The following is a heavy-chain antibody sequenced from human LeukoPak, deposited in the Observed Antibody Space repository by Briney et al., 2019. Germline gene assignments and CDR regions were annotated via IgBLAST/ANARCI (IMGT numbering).Heavy chain of an antibody. V-gene: IGHV3-15*01. CDR3: ATDWGEGHYFDY. CDR2: IRGKPEGGTT. D-gene: IGHD3-16*01. J-gene: IGHJ4*02. Sequence: GGSLRLSCAASGFTFTNVRMAWVRQPPGKGREWVGRIRGKPEGGTTNYAEPVKGRFTISRDNSQNTLYLQMNSLKTEDTAVYYCATDWGEGHYFDYWGQGSLVTVSS. CDR1: GFTFTNVR.